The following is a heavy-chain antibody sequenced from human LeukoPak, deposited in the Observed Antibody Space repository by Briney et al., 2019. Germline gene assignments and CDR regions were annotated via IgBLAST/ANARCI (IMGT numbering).Heavy chain of an antibody. J-gene: IGHJ4*02. CDR3: ARSYTLRLLEFDY. CDR1: GGSFSGYY. V-gene: IGHV4-34*01. Sequence: SETLSLTCAVYGGSFSGYYWSWIRQPPGKGLEWIGSIYYSGSTYYNPSLKSRVAISVDTSKNQFSLKLSSVTAADTAVYYCARSYTLRLLEFDYWGQGTLVTVSS. CDR2: IYYSGST. D-gene: IGHD2-21*02.